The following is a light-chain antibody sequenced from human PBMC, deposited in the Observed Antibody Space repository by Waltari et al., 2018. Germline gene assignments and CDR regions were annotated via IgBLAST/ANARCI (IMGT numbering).Light chain of an antibody. CDR1: SNDIGTYRR. V-gene: IGLV2-14*03. CDR2: DVN. J-gene: IGLJ2*01. CDR3: CSYSRTNIVI. Sequence: QSALTQPASVSGSPGQSITISCTGTSNDIGTYRRVSWYQQRPGQAPNLIIYDVNRRPSGVSLRFSGSKSDNTASLTVSGLQAEDEAEYYCCSYSRTNIVIFGGGTKLTVL.